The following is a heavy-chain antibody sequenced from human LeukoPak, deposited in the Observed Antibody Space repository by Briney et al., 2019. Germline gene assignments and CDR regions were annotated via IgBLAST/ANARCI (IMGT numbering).Heavy chain of an antibody. D-gene: IGHD5-18*01. Sequence: PSETLSLTCTVSGGSISSYYWSWIRQPAGKGLEWIGRIYTSGSINYNPSLTSRVTMSVDTSKNQFSLKLSSVTAADTAVYYCARDRGYSYARGRDYYYMDVWGKGTTVTVSS. J-gene: IGHJ6*03. CDR1: GGSISSYY. CDR2: IYTSGSI. V-gene: IGHV4-4*07. CDR3: ARDRGYSYARGRDYYYMDV.